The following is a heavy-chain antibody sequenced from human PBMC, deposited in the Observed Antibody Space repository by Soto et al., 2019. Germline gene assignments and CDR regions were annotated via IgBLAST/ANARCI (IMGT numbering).Heavy chain of an antibody. J-gene: IGHJ4*02. V-gene: IGHV3-23*01. D-gene: IGHD3-22*01. CDR2: ISGSGGST. Sequence: GGSLRLSCAASGFTFSSYAMSWVRQAPGKGLEWVSAISGSGGSTYYADSVKGRFTISRDNSKNTLYLQMNSLRAEDTAVYYCAKERKMYSSGYIGGYFDYWGQGTLVTVSS. CDR3: AKERKMYSSGYIGGYFDY. CDR1: GFTFSSYA.